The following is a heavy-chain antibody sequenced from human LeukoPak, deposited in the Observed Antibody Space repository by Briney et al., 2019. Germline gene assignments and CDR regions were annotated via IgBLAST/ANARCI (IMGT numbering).Heavy chain of an antibody. CDR2: IYPGDSDT. CDR3: ARWFGEFPRGWFDP. Sequence: RPGESLKISCNGSGYSFTSYWIGWVRQMPGKGAEGLGIIYPGDSDTRYSPSFQGQVTISADKSICTAYPQWSCLQASDTAMYYCARWFGEFPRGWFDPWGQGTLVTVYS. CDR1: GYSFTSYW. J-gene: IGHJ5*02. D-gene: IGHD3-10*01. V-gene: IGHV5-51*01.